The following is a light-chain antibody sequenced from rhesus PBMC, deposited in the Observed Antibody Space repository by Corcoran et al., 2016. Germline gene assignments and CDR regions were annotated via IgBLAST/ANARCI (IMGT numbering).Light chain of an antibody. CDR3: QQHKTFPYS. CDR1: QGISNY. J-gene: IGKJ2*01. Sequence: DIQMTQSPSSLSASVGDTVTITCQSSQGISNYLAWYPQKSGQAPKVLGYDASTFQSGVPSRFSGSGSGTEFTLTISSLQAEDFATYYCQQHKTFPYSFGQGTKVEI. CDR2: DAS. V-gene: IGKV1-25*01.